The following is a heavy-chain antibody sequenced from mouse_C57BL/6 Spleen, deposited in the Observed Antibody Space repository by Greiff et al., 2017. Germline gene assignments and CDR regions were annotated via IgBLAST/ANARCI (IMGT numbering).Heavy chain of an antibody. CDR1: GFTFSDYG. CDR2: ISSGSSTI. CDR3: AKGYDYDYAMDY. Sequence: EVNLVESGGGLVKPGGSLKLSCAASGFTFSDYGMHWVRQAPEKGLEWVAYISSGSSTIYYADTVKGRFTISRDNAKNTLFLQMTSLRSEDTAMYYCAKGYDYDYAMDYWGQGTSVTVSS. D-gene: IGHD2-4*01. J-gene: IGHJ4*01. V-gene: IGHV5-17*01.